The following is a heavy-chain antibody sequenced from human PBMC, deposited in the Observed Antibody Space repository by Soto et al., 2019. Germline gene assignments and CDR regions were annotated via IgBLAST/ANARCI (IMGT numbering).Heavy chain of an antibody. D-gene: IGHD3-16*01. J-gene: IGHJ4*02. CDR3: ARGVYIWGSYRYYFDY. V-gene: IGHV4-34*01. Sequence: QVQLQQWGAGLLKPSETLSLTCAVYGGSFSGYYWSWIRQPPGKGLEWIGEINHSGSTNYNPSLKSRVTISVDTSKNQFSLKLSSVTAADMAVYYCARGVYIWGSYRYYFDYWGQGTLATVSS. CDR2: INHSGST. CDR1: GGSFSGYY.